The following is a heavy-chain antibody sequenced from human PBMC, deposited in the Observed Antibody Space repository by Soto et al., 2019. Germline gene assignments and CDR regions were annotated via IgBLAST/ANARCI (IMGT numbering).Heavy chain of an antibody. Sequence: EVQLVESGGGLVKPGGSLRLSCAASGFTFSRHSLNWVRQAPGKGLEWVSSIGIGSTYIYYADSVKGRFTISRDDAKNSLYLQMKSLRAEDTALYFCARGPQFQLLPFEYWGQGSLVTVSS. J-gene: IGHJ4*02. D-gene: IGHD2-2*01. CDR3: ARGPQFQLLPFEY. V-gene: IGHV3-21*01. CDR1: GFTFSRHS. CDR2: IGIGSTYI.